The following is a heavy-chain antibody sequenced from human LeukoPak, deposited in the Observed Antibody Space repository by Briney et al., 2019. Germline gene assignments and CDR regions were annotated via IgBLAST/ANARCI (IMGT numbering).Heavy chain of an antibody. Sequence: GASVKVSCKASGYTFTRYGISWVRQAPGQGLQWLGWISASNGNTNYAQKFRDTVTMSTDTSTGTAYLDVRSLTSDDTAVYYCARDHSNWNYAPDFWGQGTLVIVSS. CDR2: ISASNGNT. CDR3: ARDHSNWNYAPDF. J-gene: IGHJ4*02. D-gene: IGHD1-7*01. CDR1: GYTFTRYG. V-gene: IGHV1-18*01.